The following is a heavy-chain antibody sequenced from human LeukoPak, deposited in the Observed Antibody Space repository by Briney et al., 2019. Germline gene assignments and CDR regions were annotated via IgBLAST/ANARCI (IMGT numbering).Heavy chain of an antibody. V-gene: IGHV3-7*01. J-gene: IGHJ4*02. D-gene: IGHD5-24*01. Sequence: GGSLRLSCATSGFTFSTYWMSWVRQAPGKGLEWVANIKQDGSETYYADSVKGRFTIFRDNAKNSLYLQMDSLRVEDTAVYYCANGDGFDYWGEGTLVIVSS. CDR2: IKQDGSET. CDR1: GFTFSTYW. CDR3: ANGDGFDY.